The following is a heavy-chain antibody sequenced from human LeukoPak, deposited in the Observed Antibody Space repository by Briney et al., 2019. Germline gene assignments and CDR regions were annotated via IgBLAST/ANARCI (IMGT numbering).Heavy chain of an antibody. Sequence: SVTVSYKASGGTFNNYAISWVRQAPGQGREWMGRIIPIFGTANYAQKFQGRVTITADKSTSTAYMELSSLRSEVTAVYYCARDYDFWSGYDAYWFDPWGQGTLVTVSS. J-gene: IGHJ5*02. CDR1: GGTFNNYA. D-gene: IGHD3-3*01. V-gene: IGHV1-69*06. CDR2: IIPIFGTA. CDR3: ARDYDFWSGYDAYWFDP.